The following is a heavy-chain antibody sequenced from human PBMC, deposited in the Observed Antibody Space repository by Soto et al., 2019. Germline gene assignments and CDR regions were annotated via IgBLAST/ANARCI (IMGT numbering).Heavy chain of an antibody. D-gene: IGHD2-15*01. CDR3: ERNRLDCSGGSCRPYYFDY. Sequence: QVPLQESGPGLVEPSETLSLTCTVSGGAVSSGSYYWSWIRQPPGKGLEWIGYIYYSGSTNYNPSVKSRVTISVGTSKNQFSLKPRSVTAADTAVYYCERNRLDCSGGSCRPYYFDYWGQGTLVTVSS. V-gene: IGHV4-61*01. CDR1: GGAVSSGSYY. J-gene: IGHJ4*02. CDR2: IYYSGST.